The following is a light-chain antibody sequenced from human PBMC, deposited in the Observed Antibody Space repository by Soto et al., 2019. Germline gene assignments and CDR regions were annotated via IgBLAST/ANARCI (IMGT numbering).Light chain of an antibody. Sequence: TQSPATLSVSPGERVTFSCRASESISTNLAWYQQKPAQAPRLLIYGASTRDTHIPDRFSGAGSETEFTLSVSSLQSEDFAIYYCQQYYDWPLVTFGGGTRVEI. V-gene: IGKV3-15*01. CDR3: QQYYDWPLVT. CDR1: ESISTN. CDR2: GAS. J-gene: IGKJ4*01.